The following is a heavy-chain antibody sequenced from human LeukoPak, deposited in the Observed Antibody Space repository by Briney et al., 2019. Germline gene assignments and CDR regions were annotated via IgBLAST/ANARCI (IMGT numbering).Heavy chain of an antibody. CDR3: AREKMTTAYSAYNWFGP. CDR2: IYYSGST. D-gene: IGHD4-17*01. V-gene: IGHV4-61*01. J-gene: IGHJ5*02. CDR1: GGSVSSGSYY. Sequence: SETLSLTCTVSGGSVSSGSYYWSWIRQPPGKGLEWIGYIYYSGSTNYNPSLKSRVTISVDTSKNQFSLKLSSVTAADTAVYYCAREKMTTAYSAYNWFGPWGQGTLVTVSS.